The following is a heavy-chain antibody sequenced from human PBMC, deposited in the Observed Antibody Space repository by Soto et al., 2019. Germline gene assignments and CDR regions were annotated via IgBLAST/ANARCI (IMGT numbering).Heavy chain of an antibody. CDR1: GGTFSSYA. CDR3: ASRASGSSWENWFDP. Sequence: SVKVSCKASGGTFSSYAISWVRQAPGQGLEWMGGIIPIFGTANYAQKFQGRVTITADKSTSTAYMELSSLRSEDTAVYYCASRASGSSWENWFDPWGQGTLVTAPQ. J-gene: IGHJ5*02. D-gene: IGHD6-13*01. CDR2: IIPIFGTA. V-gene: IGHV1-69*06.